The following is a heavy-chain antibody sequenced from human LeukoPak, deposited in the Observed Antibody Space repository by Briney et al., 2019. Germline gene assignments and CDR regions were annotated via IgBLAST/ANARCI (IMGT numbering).Heavy chain of an antibody. J-gene: IGHJ4*02. V-gene: IGHV5-10-1*01. CDR3: ATGSSGGYSH. CDR2: IDPGYSNM. D-gene: IGHD3-10*01. CDR1: GYSFTYW. Sequence: GESLKISCTGSGYSFTYWITWVRQMPGKGLEWMGTIDPGYSNMKNYNPSLEGHLTISVDKSINTVYLQWSSLKASDSAMYYCATGSSGGYSHWGQGTLVTVSS.